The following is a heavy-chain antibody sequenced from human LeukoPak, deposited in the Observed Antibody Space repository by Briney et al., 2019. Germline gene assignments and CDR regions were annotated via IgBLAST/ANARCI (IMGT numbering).Heavy chain of an antibody. J-gene: IGHJ5*02. D-gene: IGHD2-2*01. V-gene: IGHV5-51*01. CDR1: GYSFTSYW. CDR2: IYPGDSDT. Sequence: GESLKISCKGSGYSFTSYWIGWVRQMPGKGLEGMGIIYPGDSDTRYSPSFQGQVTISADKSISTAYLQWSSLKASDTAMYYCARQLGVPAALTRYNWLDPWGQGTLVTVSS. CDR3: ARQLGVPAALTRYNWLDP.